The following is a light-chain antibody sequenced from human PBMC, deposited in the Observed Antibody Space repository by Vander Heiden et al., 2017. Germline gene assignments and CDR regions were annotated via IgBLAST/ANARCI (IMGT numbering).Light chain of an antibody. CDR1: NIGSKS. CDR3: QVWDSSSDHVV. V-gene: IGLV3-21*02. J-gene: IGLJ2*01. CDR2: DDS. Sequence: SYVLTQPPSVSVAPGQTARITCGGNNIGSKSVHWYQQKTGQAPVLVVYDDSDRPSGIPERFSGSNSWNTATLTISRVEAGDEADDFCQVWDSSSDHVVFGGGTKLTVL.